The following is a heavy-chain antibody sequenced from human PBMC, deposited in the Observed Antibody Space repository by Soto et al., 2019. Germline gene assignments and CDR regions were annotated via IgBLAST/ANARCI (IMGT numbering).Heavy chain of an antibody. Sequence: GGSLRLSCAASGFTFSDYYMSWIRQAPGKGLEWVSYISSSSSYTNYADSVKGRFTISRDNSKNTLYLQMNSLRAEDTAVYYCASRPTIFGVVRGSWGQGTLVTVSS. D-gene: IGHD3-3*01. CDR2: ISSSSSYT. V-gene: IGHV3-11*03. CDR3: ASRPTIFGVVRGS. CDR1: GFTFSDYY. J-gene: IGHJ4*02.